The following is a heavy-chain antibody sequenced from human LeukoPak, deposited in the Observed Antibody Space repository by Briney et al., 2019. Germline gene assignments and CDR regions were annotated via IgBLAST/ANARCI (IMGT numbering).Heavy chain of an antibody. CDR3: ARGREYCGGDCYSTFDY. V-gene: IGHV4-59*01. D-gene: IGHD2-21*01. CDR2: IYYSGST. J-gene: IGHJ4*02. CDR1: GGSISSYY. Sequence: SETLSLTCTVSGGSISSYYWSWIRQPPGKGLVWIGYIYYSGSTNYNPSLKSRVTISVDTSKNQFSLKLSSVTAADTAVYYCARGREYCGGDCYSTFDYWGQGTLVTVSS.